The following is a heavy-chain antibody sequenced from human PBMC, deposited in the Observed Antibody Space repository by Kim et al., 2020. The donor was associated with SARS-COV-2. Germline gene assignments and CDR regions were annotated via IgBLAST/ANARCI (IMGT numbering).Heavy chain of an antibody. V-gene: IGHV3-7*01. D-gene: IGHD3-16*02. Sequence: GGSLRLSCAASGFTFSSYWMSWVRQAPGKGLEWVANIKQDGSEKYYVDSVKGRFTISRDNAKNSLYLQMNSLRAEDTAVYYCARGGARPWITFGGVIVIPADYYYYMDVWGKGTTVTVSS. CDR1: GFTFSSYW. CDR3: ARGGARPWITFGGVIVIPADYYYYMDV. CDR2: IKQDGSEK. J-gene: IGHJ6*03.